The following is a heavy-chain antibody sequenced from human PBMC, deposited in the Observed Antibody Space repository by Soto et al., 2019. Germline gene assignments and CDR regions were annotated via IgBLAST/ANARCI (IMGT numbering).Heavy chain of an antibody. V-gene: IGHV4-39*01. J-gene: IGHJ4*02. CDR2: IYYSGRT. CDR3: ARQRTTVVTQAYFDH. CDR1: GESISSSSYY. D-gene: IGHD2-21*02. Sequence: SETLSLTCIVSGESISSSSYYWGWIRQPPGKGLEWIGSIYYSGRTYYNPSFKSRVTISIDTSKNQFSLKLSSVTATDTAVYYCARQRTTVVTQAYFDHWGQGSLVT.